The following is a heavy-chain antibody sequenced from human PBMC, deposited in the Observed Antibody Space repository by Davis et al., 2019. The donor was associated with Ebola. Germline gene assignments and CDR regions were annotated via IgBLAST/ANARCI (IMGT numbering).Heavy chain of an antibody. CDR1: GFTFSNYW. J-gene: IGHJ4*02. V-gene: IGHV3-7*01. D-gene: IGHD2-21*01. CDR3: VVIRRAVAENF. Sequence: GGSLRLSCAASGFTFSNYWMSWVRQAPGKGLEWVANIKPDGSEKQYVDSMKGRFTISRDNAENSLYLQMNNLRVDDTAVYYCVVIRRAVAENFWGQGTLVTVSS. CDR2: IKPDGSEK.